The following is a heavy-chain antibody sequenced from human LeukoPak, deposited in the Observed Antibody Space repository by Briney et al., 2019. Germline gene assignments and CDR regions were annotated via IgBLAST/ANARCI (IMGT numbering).Heavy chain of an antibody. Sequence: SQTLSLTAAVSGGSINSGGYSWRWIRQPPGKGLERIGYIYQSGSTYYNPSLKSRVTISVNRSKNQVSLKLSSVTAADTAVYYCGRGGIAAAASGIDYWGQGTLVTVSS. CDR1: GGSINSGGYS. CDR3: GRGGIAAAASGIDY. D-gene: IGHD6-13*01. CDR2: IYQSGST. V-gene: IGHV4-30-2*01. J-gene: IGHJ4*02.